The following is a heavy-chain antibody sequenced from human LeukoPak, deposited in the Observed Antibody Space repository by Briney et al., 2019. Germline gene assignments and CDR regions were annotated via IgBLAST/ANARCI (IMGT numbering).Heavy chain of an antibody. CDR1: GGSISSGDYY. V-gene: IGHV4-30-4*01. CDR2: IYYSGST. J-gene: IGHJ4*02. Sequence: SQTLSLTCTVSGGSISSGDYYWRWIRQPPGTGLEWIGYIYYSGSTYYNPSLKSRVTISVDTSKNQFSLKLSSVTAADTAVYYCARDSRITLKDYWGQGTLVTVSS. D-gene: IGHD3-10*01. CDR3: ARDSRITLKDY.